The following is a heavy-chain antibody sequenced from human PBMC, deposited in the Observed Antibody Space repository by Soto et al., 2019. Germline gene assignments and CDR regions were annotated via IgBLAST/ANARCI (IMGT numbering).Heavy chain of an antibody. CDR1: GFTFNRAW. CDR2: IKSKINGATI. CDR3: TADLPDWGAYAFDY. J-gene: IGHJ4*02. V-gene: IGHV3-15*07. D-gene: IGHD3-16*01. Sequence: PGGSLRLSCAASGFTFNRAWMNWVRQTPGKGLEWVGRIKSKINGATIDYATPVKGRFTISRDDSEMTVSLEMNSLNTEDTAVYHCTADLPDWGAYAFDYCGQGILVTVSS.